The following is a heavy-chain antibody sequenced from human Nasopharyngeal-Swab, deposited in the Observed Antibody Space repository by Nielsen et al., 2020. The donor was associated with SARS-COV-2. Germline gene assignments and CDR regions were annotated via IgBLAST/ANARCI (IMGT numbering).Heavy chain of an antibody. D-gene: IGHD3-10*01. CDR2: ISGRGDISGSGGST. CDR3: AKDLRGPYYF. Sequence: WMRQPPGQGLEWVSAISGRGDISGSGGSTYYADSVKGRFTISRDNSKNTLSLQMNSLRAEDTAVYYCAKDLRGPYYFWGQGTLVTVSS. J-gene: IGHJ4*02. V-gene: IGHV3-23*01.